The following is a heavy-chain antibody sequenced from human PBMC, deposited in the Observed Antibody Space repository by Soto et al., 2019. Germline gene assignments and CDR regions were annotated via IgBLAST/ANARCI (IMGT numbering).Heavy chain of an antibody. CDR1: WFTFSTYW. D-gene: IGHD6-19*01. CDR2: ITAAGTST. Sequence: GGSLRLSCAASWFTFSTYWMHWVRQAPGEGLVWLSRITAAGTSTSSADSVKGRFTISRDNSKNTLYLQMNSLRAEDTAVYYCVKSSSGWYILDYWGQGTLVTVSS. CDR3: VKSSSGWYILDY. J-gene: IGHJ4*02. V-gene: IGHV3-74*01.